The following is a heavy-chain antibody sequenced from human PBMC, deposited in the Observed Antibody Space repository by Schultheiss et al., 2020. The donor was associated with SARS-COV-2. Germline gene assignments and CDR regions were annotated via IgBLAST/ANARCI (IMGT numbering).Heavy chain of an antibody. V-gene: IGHV4-59*01. CDR1: GGSISSDY. CDR3: ARVAISSTFQYQFDS. Sequence: SETLSLTCTVSGGSISSDYWSWIRQSPGKGPEWIGNIHYSGTTNYNPSLKRRVTISVDTSKNQFSLKLSSVTAADTAVYYCARVAISSTFQYQFDSWSQGTLVTVSS. CDR2: IHYSGTT. J-gene: IGHJ4*02. D-gene: IGHD2/OR15-2a*01.